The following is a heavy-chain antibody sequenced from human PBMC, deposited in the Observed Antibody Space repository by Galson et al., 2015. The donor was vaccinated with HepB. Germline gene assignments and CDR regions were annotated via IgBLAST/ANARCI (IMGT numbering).Heavy chain of an antibody. J-gene: IGHJ3*02. CDR1: GFTFSSYA. V-gene: IGHV3-30-3*01. CDR3: ARDRAYYDSSGSSPRAFDI. CDR2: ISYDGSNK. D-gene: IGHD3-22*01. Sequence: SLRLSCAASGFTFSSYAMHWVRQAPGKGLEWVAVISYDGSNKYYADSVKGRFTISRDNSKNTLYLQMNSLRAEDTAVYYCARDRAYYDSSGSSPRAFDIWGQGTMVTVSS.